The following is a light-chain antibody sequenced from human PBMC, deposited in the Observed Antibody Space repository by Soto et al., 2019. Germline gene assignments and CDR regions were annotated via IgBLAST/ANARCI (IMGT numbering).Light chain of an antibody. CDR1: QDIGSH. CDR2: KAS. V-gene: IGKV1-6*01. J-gene: IGKJ1*01. CDR3: LQDFRYPRT. Sequence: IQMTQSPSSLXAXXGDRITITXRASQDIGSHLGWYQQKPGMAPKLLMYKASTXHSEASTRFXXSGXGTYFTLTITSLQPEDFAXYYCLQDFRYPRTFGQGTKVEIK.